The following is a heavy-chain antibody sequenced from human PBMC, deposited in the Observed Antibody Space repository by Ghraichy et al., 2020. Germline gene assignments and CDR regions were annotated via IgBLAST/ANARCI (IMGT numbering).Heavy chain of an antibody. J-gene: IGHJ3*02. CDR3: ARSSGFIVVVITEHLDAFDI. D-gene: IGHD3-22*01. Sequence: GGSLRLSCAASGFTFSSYAMHWVRQAPGKGLEWVAVISYDGSNKYYADSVKGRFTISRDNSKNTLYLQMNSLRAEDTAVYYCARSSGFIVVVITEHLDAFDIWGQGTMVTVSS. CDR2: ISYDGSNK. V-gene: IGHV3-30*04. CDR1: GFTFSSYA.